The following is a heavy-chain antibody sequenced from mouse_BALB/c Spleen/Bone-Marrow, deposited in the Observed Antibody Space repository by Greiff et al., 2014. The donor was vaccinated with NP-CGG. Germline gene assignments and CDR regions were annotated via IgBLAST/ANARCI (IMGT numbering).Heavy chain of an antibody. CDR3: ARDEDYAMDD. V-gene: IGHV5-17*02. CDR2: ISSGSSTI. J-gene: IGHJ4*01. CDR1: GFTFSSFG. Sequence: EVQLQESGGGLVQPGGSRKLSCAASGFTFSSFGMHWVRQAPEKGLEWVAYISSGSSTIYYADTVKGRFTISRDNPKNTLFLQMTSLRSEDTAMYYCARDEDYAMDDWGQGTSVTVSS.